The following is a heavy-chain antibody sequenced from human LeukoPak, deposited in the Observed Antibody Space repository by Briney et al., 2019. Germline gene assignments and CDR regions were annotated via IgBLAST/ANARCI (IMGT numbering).Heavy chain of an antibody. CDR1: GFTFSNYW. V-gene: IGHV3-7*03. Sequence: PGGSLRLSCAASGFTFSNYWMSWVRQAPGKGLEWVANIKQDGGEKYYVDSVKGRFTISRDNAKNSLYLQMNSLRAEDTAVYYCAKGEYYDFWSGYPFDYWGQGTLVTVSS. D-gene: IGHD3-3*01. J-gene: IGHJ4*02. CDR3: AKGEYYDFWSGYPFDY. CDR2: IKQDGGEK.